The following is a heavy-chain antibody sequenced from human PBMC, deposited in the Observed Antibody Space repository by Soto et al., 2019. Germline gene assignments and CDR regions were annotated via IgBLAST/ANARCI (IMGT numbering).Heavy chain of an antibody. D-gene: IGHD5-18*01. Sequence: QVQLVESGGGVVQPGGSLTLSCAASGFTFSSYGMHWVRQAPGTGLEWVAVISYDGSNKYYADSVKGRFTIARDNSKNPMYLQMHSLSAEDTDVYYCAKVLHRSRLGQQLGNGYGGGMDSWGQGTTVVFSS. V-gene: IGHV3-30*18. CDR1: GFTFSSYG. CDR3: AKVLHRSRLGQQLGNGYGGGMDS. J-gene: IGHJ6*02. CDR2: ISYDGSNK.